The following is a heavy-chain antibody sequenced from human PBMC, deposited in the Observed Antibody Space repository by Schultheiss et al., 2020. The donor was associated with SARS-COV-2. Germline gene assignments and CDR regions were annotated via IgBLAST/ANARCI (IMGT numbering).Heavy chain of an antibody. J-gene: IGHJ4*02. V-gene: IGHV3-30*03. CDR1: GFTFSSYS. D-gene: IGHD6-19*01. CDR3: ARDRYASSGWYFDY. Sequence: GGSLRLSCAASGFTFSSYSMNWVRQAPDKGLEWVAVISYDGSNKYYADSVKGRFTISRDNSKNTLYLQMNSLRAEDTAVYYCARDRYASSGWYFDYWGQGTLVTVSS. CDR2: ISYDGSNK.